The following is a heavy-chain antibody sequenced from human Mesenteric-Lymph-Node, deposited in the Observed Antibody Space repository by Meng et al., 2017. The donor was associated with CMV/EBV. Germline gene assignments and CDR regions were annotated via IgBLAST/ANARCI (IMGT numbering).Heavy chain of an antibody. Sequence: ASVKVSCKASGYTFTGYYMHWVRQAPGQGLEWMGYVNSDTGATNYQQNFQGRVTMARDTSITTAYMELSGLTSDDTTIYYCARDDGHSATNAFDVWGQGTLVTVSS. D-gene: IGHD1-26*01. CDR1: GYTFTGYY. CDR2: VNSDTGAT. V-gene: IGHV1-2*02. J-gene: IGHJ3*01. CDR3: ARDDGHSATNAFDV.